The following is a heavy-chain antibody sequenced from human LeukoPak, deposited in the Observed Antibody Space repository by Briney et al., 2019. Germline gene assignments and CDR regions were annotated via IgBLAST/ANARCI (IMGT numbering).Heavy chain of an antibody. CDR2: ISGNGDTT. CDR3: ATRGDLRGYFEL. J-gene: IGHJ2*01. D-gene: IGHD3-16*01. V-gene: IGHV3-23*01. Sequence: GGSLRLSCAASGFTFSSYWMSWVRQAPGKGLEWVSTISGNGDTTYYADSVRGRFTISRDNSKYTVHLQMNRLRADDTAFYYCATRGDLRGYFELWGRDTLVTVSS. CDR1: GFTFSSYW.